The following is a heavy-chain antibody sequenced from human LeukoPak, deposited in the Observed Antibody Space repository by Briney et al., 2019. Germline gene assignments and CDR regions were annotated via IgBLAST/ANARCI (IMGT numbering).Heavy chain of an antibody. D-gene: IGHD5-18*01. J-gene: IGHJ4*02. V-gene: IGHV1-69*04. CDR1: GGTFTSYA. CDR3: ARVDTAMIIEY. CDR2: IIPILGIA. Sequence: SVKLSCKASGGTFTSYAISWVRQAPGQGLEWMGRIIPILGIANYAQKFQGRVTITADKSTSTAYMELSSLRSEDTAVYYCARVDTAMIIEYWGQGTLVTVSS.